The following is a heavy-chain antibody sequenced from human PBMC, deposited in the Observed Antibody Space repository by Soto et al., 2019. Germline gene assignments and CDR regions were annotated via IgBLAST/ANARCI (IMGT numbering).Heavy chain of an antibody. CDR2: ISGSGGST. V-gene: IGHV3-23*01. J-gene: IGHJ3*02. CDR1: GFTFSSYA. CDR3: AKDDTYYDILTGYYIGAFDI. Sequence: GGSLRLSCAASGFTFSSYAMSWVRQAPGKGLEWVSAISGSGGSTYYADSVKGRFTISRDNSKNTLYLQMNSLRAEDTAVYYCAKDDTYYDILTGYYIGAFDIWGQGTMVTVSS. D-gene: IGHD3-9*01.